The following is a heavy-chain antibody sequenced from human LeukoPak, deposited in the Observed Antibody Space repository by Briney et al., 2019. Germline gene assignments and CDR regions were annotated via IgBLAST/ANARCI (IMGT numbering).Heavy chain of an antibody. J-gene: IGHJ4*02. D-gene: IGHD3-22*01. V-gene: IGHV3-53*01. Sequence: GGSLRLSCAASGFTVSSNYMSWVRQAPGKGLEWVSVIYSGGSTYYADSVKGRFTISRDNSKNTVFLQLNRLRAEDTAVYYCARYHYDSSGYPYYFDYWGQGTLVTVSS. CDR1: GFTVSSNY. CDR2: IYSGGST. CDR3: ARYHYDSSGYPYYFDY.